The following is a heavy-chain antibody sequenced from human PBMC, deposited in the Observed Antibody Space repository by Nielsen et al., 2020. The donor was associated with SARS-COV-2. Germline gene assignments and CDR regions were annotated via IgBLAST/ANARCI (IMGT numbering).Heavy chain of an antibody. CDR3: ARLFRIGGYTDFDY. D-gene: IGHD2-2*02. Sequence: GESLKISCKGSGYSFTTYLIAWVRQMPGKGLEWMGIIYPGDPDTRYSPSFQGQVTISADKSINTAYLQWSSLKASDTAMYYCARLFRIGGYTDFDYWGQGTLVTVSS. CDR1: GYSFTTYL. V-gene: IGHV5-51*01. J-gene: IGHJ4*02. CDR2: IYPGDPDT.